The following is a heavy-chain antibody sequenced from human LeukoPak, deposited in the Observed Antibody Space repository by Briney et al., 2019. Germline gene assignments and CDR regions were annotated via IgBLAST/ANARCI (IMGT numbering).Heavy chain of an antibody. CDR3: ARDYYDSSGYPDY. CDR2: ISYDGSNK. J-gene: IGHJ4*02. Sequence: PGRSLRLSCAASGFTFSSYAMHWVRQDPGKGLEWVAVISYDGSNKYYADSVKGRFTISRDNSKNTLYLQMNSLRAEDTAVYYCARDYYDSSGYPDYWGQGTLVTVSS. D-gene: IGHD3-22*01. CDR1: GFTFSSYA. V-gene: IGHV3-30-3*01.